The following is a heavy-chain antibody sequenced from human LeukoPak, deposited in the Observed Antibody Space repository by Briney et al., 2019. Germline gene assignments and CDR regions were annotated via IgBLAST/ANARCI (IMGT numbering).Heavy chain of an antibody. Sequence: GGSLRLSCAASGFTFSSYSMNWVRQAPGKGLEWVSSISSSSSYIYYADSVKGRFTISRDNAKNSLYLQMNSLRAEDTAVYYCARDPPVTNYYGMDVWGQGTTVTVSS. CDR1: GFTFSSYS. J-gene: IGHJ6*02. D-gene: IGHD4-17*01. CDR2: ISSSSSYI. V-gene: IGHV3-21*01. CDR3: ARDPPVTNYYGMDV.